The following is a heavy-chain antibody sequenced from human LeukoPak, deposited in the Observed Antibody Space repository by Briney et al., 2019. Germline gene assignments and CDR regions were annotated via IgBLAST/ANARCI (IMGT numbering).Heavy chain of an antibody. CDR2: IYYSGST. V-gene: IGHV4-39*07. D-gene: IGHD4-17*01. J-gene: IGHJ4*02. Sequence: SETLSLTCTVSGGSISSSSYYWGWIRQPPGKGLEWIGSIYYSGSTYYNPSLKSRVTISVDTSKNQFSLELSSVTAADTAVYYCARDLGNGDHFDYWGQGTLVTVSS. CDR1: GGSISSSSYY. CDR3: ARDLGNGDHFDY.